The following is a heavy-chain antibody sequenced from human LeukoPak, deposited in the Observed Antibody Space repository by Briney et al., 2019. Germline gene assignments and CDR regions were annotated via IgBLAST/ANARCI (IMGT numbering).Heavy chain of an antibody. J-gene: IGHJ4*02. Sequence: GGSLRLSCAASGFTFSSYAMHWVRQAPGKGLXXXXVXXYDGSNKYYADSVKGRFTISRDNSKNTLYLQMNSLRAEDTAVYYCAREFRVEKLRYFDWLSYWGQGTLVTVSS. CDR3: AREFRVEKLRYFDWLSY. CDR2: XXYDGSNK. CDR1: GFTFSSYA. D-gene: IGHD3-9*01. V-gene: IGHV3-30-3*01.